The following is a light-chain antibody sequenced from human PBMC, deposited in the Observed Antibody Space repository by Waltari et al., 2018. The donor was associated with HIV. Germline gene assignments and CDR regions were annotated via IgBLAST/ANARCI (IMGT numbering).Light chain of an antibody. Sequence: SYDLTQPPSVSVSPGPTARTTCSGDALTKQYGYWYQQKPGQAPVLVIYNDSEKSSGIPERFSGSSSGTTVTLTISAVQAEDEADYYCQSTDSSGTYVVFGGGTKLTVL. J-gene: IGLJ2*01. V-gene: IGLV3-25*03. CDR3: QSTDSSGTYVV. CDR2: NDS. CDR1: ALTKQY.